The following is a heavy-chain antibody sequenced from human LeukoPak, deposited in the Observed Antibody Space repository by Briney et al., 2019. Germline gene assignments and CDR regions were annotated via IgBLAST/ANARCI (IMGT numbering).Heavy chain of an antibody. CDR3: AKAPLYQLLFSGY. Sequence: GGSLRLSCAASGFTFSSYAMSWVRQAPAKGLEWVSAISGSGGSTYYADSVKGRFTISRDNSKNTLYLQMNSLRAEDTAVYYCAKAPLYQLLFSGYWGQGTLVTVSS. V-gene: IGHV3-23*01. CDR2: ISGSGGST. CDR1: GFTFSSYA. J-gene: IGHJ4*02. D-gene: IGHD2-2*01.